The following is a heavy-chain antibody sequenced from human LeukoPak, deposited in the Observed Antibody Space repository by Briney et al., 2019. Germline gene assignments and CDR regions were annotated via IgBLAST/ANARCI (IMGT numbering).Heavy chain of an antibody. D-gene: IGHD6-19*01. V-gene: IGHV1-69*13. J-gene: IGHJ6*02. CDR2: IIPILGTA. CDR1: GGTFSSYA. Sequence: SVKVSCKASGGTFSSYAISWVRQAPGQGLEWMGGIIPILGTANYAQKFQGRVTITADESTSTAFMELSSLRSEDTAVYYCARAMYSSGPREGYYYYGMDVWGQGTTVTVSS. CDR3: ARAMYSSGPREGYYYYGMDV.